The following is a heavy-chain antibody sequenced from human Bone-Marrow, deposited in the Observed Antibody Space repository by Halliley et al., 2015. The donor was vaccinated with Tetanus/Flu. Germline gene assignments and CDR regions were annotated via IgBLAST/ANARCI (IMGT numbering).Heavy chain of an antibody. CDR1: GFNFATFD. CDR2: ISSDGYKK. Sequence: SLRLSCVASGFNFATFDMHWVRQGPGKGLEWVAGISSDGYKKYYAESVKDRFTISRENSKKSLLLQMSRLRREDAAVYYCARGAIDQSEIRHLKNNWFDSWGQGTPVTVSS. CDR3: ARGAIDQSEIRHLKNNWFDS. J-gene: IGHJ5*01. V-gene: IGHV3-30*03. D-gene: IGHD2-21*01.